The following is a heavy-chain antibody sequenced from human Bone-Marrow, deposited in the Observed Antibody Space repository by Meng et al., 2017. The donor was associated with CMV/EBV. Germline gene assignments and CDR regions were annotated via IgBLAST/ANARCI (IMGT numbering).Heavy chain of an antibody. CDR1: GGSISSYY. D-gene: IGHD4-23*01. CDR2: IYYSGST. Sequence: SETLSLTCTVSGGSISSYYWSWIRQPPGKGLEWIGYIYYSGSTNYNPSLKSRVTISVDTSKNQFSLKLSSVTAADTAVYYCARVDYGGNWEFDYWGQGNLVTVSS. CDR3: ARVDYGGNWEFDY. V-gene: IGHV4-59*01. J-gene: IGHJ4*02.